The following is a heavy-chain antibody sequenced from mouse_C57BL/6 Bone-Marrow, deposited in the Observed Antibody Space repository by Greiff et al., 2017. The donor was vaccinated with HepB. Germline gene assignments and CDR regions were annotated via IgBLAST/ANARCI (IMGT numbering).Heavy chain of an antibody. V-gene: IGHV5-17*01. Sequence: EVQGVESGGGLVKPGGSLKLSCAASGFTFSDYGMHWVRQAPEKGLEWVAYISSGSSTIYYADTVKGRFTISRDNAKNTLFLQMTSLRSEVTAMYYCARNYYGSSFYWYFDVWGTGTTVTVSS. CDR2: ISSGSSTI. J-gene: IGHJ1*03. D-gene: IGHD1-1*01. CDR3: ARNYYGSSFYWYFDV. CDR1: GFTFSDYG.